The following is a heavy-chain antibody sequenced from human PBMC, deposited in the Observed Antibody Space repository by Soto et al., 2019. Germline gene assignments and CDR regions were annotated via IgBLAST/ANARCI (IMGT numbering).Heavy chain of an antibody. V-gene: IGHV1-8*01. CDR1: GYTFTSND. D-gene: IGHD2-15*01. CDR2: MNPNSGNT. J-gene: IGHJ4*02. Sequence: ASVKVSCKAAGYTFTSNDINWVRQATGQGLEWLGWMNPNSGNTGYAQKFQGRVTMTRNTSISTAYIELTSLRSEDTAMYYCARGQSGSSLSGRYSFDYWGQGALVTVP. CDR3: ARGQSGSSLSGRYSFDY.